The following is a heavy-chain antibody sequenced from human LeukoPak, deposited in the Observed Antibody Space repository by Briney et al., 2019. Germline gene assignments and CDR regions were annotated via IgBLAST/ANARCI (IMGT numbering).Heavy chain of an antibody. D-gene: IGHD6-6*01. V-gene: IGHV4-30-4*08. CDR1: GGSISSYY. CDR3: ARDARIAARDYYYYYYMDV. CDR2: IYYSGST. Sequence: PSETLSLTCTVSGGSISSYYWSWIRQPPGKGLEWIGYIYYSGSTYYNPSLKSRVTISVDTSKNQFSLKLSSVTAADTAVYYCARDARIAARDYYYYYYMDVWGKGTTVTVSS. J-gene: IGHJ6*03.